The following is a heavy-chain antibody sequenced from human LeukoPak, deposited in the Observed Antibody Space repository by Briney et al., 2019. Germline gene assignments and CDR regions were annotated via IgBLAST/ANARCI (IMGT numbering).Heavy chain of an antibody. Sequence: GGSLRLSCAASGFTFSSYGMHWVRQAPGKGLEWVAVIWYDGSNKYYADSVKSRFTISRDNSKNTLYLQMNSLRAEDTAVYYCASTMGATRSLDYWGQGTLVTVSS. D-gene: IGHD1-26*01. J-gene: IGHJ4*02. CDR2: IWYDGSNK. V-gene: IGHV3-33*01. CDR3: ASTMGATRSLDY. CDR1: GFTFSSYG.